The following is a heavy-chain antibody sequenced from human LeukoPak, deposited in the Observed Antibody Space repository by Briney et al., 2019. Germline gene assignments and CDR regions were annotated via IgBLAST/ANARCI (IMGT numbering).Heavy chain of an antibody. J-gene: IGHJ4*02. CDR2: ISYTGIT. CDR3: ARVKAVVTPWVFDY. CDR1: GGSISSSTYY. Sequence: SETLSLTCTVSGGSISSSTYYWGWIRQPPGKGLAWLGSISYTGITYYNPSLKSRVTISVDTSKNHFSLKLSSVTAADTAVYFCARVKAVVTPWVFDYWGQGSLVTVSS. V-gene: IGHV4-39*07. D-gene: IGHD4-23*01.